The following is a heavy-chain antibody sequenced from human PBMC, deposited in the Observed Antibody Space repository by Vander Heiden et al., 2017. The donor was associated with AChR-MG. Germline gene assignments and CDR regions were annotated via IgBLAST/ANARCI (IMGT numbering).Heavy chain of an antibody. J-gene: IGHJ6*02. CDR2: ISGSGGST. Sequence: EVQLLESGGGLVQPGGSLRLSGAASGFTFSSDAMSGFRQAPGKGLEWVSAISGSGGSTYYADSVKGRFTISRDNSKNTLYLQMNSLRAEDTAVYYCAKGWSVVVVPAAYYYYGMDVWGQGTTVTVSS. D-gene: IGHD2-2*01. CDR1: GFTFSSDA. CDR3: AKGWSVVVVPAAYYYYGMDV. V-gene: IGHV3-23*01.